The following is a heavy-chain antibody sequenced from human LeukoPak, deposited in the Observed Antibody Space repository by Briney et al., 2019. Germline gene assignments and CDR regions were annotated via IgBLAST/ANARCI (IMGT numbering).Heavy chain of an antibody. CDR2: IYSGGST. D-gene: IGHD6-19*01. V-gene: IGHV3-53*01. J-gene: IGHJ5*02. Sequence: GGSLRLSCVASGFTVSSNYMSWVRQAPGKGLEWVSVIYSGGSTYYADSVKGRFTISRDNSKNTLYLQMNSLRAEDTAVYYCARGGDSSGWYNWFDPWGQGTLVTVSS. CDR1: GFTVSSNY. CDR3: ARGGDSSGWYNWFDP.